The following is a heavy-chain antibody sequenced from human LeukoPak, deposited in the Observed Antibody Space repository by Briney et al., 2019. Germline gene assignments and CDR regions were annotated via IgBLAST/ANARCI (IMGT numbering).Heavy chain of an antibody. CDR3: ARGHSVYYYDSSGSDY. J-gene: IGHJ4*02. V-gene: IGHV1-8*01. Sequence: ASVKVSCXASGYTFTSYDINWVRQASGQGLEWMGWMNPNSGNTGYAQKFQGRVTMTRNTSISTAYMELSSLRSEDTAVYYCARGHSVYYYDSSGSDYWGQGTLVTVSS. D-gene: IGHD3-22*01. CDR2: MNPNSGNT. CDR1: GYTFTSYD.